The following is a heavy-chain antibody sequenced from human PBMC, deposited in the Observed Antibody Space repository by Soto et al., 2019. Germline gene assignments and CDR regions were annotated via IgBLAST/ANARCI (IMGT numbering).Heavy chain of an antibody. CDR2: IIPIFGTA. CDR3: ARGEATTVTTGYYYYGMDV. D-gene: IGHD4-17*01. CDR1: GGTFSSYA. V-gene: IGHV1-69*13. J-gene: IGHJ6*02. Sequence: SVKVSCKASGGTFSSYAISWVRQAPGQGLEWMGGIIPIFGTANYAQKFQGRVTITADESTSTAYMELSSLRSEDTAVYYCARGEATTVTTGYYYYGMDVWGQGTTVTGSS.